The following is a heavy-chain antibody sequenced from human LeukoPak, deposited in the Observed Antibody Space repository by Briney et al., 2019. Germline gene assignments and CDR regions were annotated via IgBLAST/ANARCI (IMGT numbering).Heavy chain of an antibody. CDR3: ARPTYCGSDCYFNFDY. CDR2: IKPNSGVT. J-gene: IGHJ4*02. Sequence: ASVKVSCKTSGYTFATYFMHWVRQAPGQGLEWMGYIKPNSGVTNYAQKFRGRVTMTWDTSISTAYIELGGLTSDDTAIYYCARPTYCGSDCYFNFDYWGQGTLVTVSS. V-gene: IGHV1-2*02. CDR1: GYTFATYF. D-gene: IGHD2-21*02.